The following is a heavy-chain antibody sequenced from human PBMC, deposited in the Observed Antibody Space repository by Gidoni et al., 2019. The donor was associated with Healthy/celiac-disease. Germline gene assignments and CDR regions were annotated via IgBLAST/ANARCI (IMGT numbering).Heavy chain of an antibody. CDR2: MGTAGDT. Sequence: EVQLVESGGGLVQPGGSLRVSCAASGFTFSSYYMHWVRPANGKGLEWVSAMGTAGDTYYPGSVNGRFTISRENAKNSLYLQMNSLRAGDTAVYYCARDGGMDVWGQGTTVTVSS. CDR3: ARDGGMDV. CDR1: GFTFSSYY. V-gene: IGHV3-13*04. J-gene: IGHJ6*02.